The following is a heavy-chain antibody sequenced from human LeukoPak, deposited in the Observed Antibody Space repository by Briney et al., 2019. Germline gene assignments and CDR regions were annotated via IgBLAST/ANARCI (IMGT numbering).Heavy chain of an antibody. CDR1: GGSISSSSYY. Sequence: SETLSLTCTVSGGSISSSSYYWGWIRQPPGKGLEWIGSIYHSGGTNYNPSLKSRVTISVDKSKNQFSLKLSSVTAADTAVYYCARVGYYCSGGSCYGGAFDIWGQGTMVTVSS. J-gene: IGHJ3*02. CDR3: ARVGYYCSGGSCYGGAFDI. V-gene: IGHV4-39*07. CDR2: IYHSGGT. D-gene: IGHD2-15*01.